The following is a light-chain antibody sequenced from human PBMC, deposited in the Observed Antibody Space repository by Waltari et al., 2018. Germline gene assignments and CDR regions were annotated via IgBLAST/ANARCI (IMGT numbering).Light chain of an antibody. V-gene: IGKV1-5*03. CDR1: QSVSSW. CDR3: QQYNGYSPMYT. J-gene: IGKJ2*01. CDR2: KAS. Sequence: DIQMTQSPSTLSASVGDRVTITCRASQSVSSWLALYQQKPGKAPNLLIYKASTLETGVPSRFSGSGSGTEFTLTISSLQPDDFATYYCQQYNGYSPMYTFGQGTKLEI.